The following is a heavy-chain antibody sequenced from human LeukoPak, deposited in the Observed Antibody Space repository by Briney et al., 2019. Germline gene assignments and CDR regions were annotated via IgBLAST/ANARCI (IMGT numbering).Heavy chain of an antibody. CDR1: GFTFSAYW. CDR3: ARERDDYYFDY. CDR2: IKVDGSEK. Sequence: GGSLRLSCAASGFTFSAYWMSWVRQAPGKGLEWVANIKVDGSEKYYVDSVKGRFTISRDNAKNSLYLQMNSLRAEDTAVYYCARERDDYYFDYWGQGTLVTVSS. V-gene: IGHV3-7*01. J-gene: IGHJ4*02. D-gene: IGHD3-3*01.